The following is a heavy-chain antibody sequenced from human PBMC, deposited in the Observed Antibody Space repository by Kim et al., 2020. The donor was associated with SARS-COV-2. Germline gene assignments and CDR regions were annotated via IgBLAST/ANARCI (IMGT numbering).Heavy chain of an antibody. Sequence: GGSLRLSCAVSGFSVSGNYMSWVRQAPGKGLEWVSVFYNGDGTFYADSVKGRFTISRDKSMNTLYLQMNNVRAEDTAVYYCATRDGYNYYYSDHWGQGTLVTVSS. CDR1: GFSVSGNY. V-gene: IGHV3-53*01. D-gene: IGHD5-12*01. CDR3: ATRDGYNYYYSDH. CDR2: FYNGDGT. J-gene: IGHJ4*02.